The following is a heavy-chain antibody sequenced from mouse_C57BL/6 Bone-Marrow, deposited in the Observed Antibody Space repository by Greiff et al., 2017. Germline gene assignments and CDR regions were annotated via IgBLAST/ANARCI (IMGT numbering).Heavy chain of an antibody. J-gene: IGHJ2*01. CDR1: GYTFTSYW. CDR2: IHPNSGST. Sequence: QVQLQQPGAELVKPGASVKLSCKASGYTFTSYWMHWVKQRPGQGLEWIGMIHPNSGSTNYNEKLKSKATLTVDKSASTAYMQLSSLTSEDSAVYDCARTYGTWLGKGYFDYWGQGTTLTVSS. CDR3: ARTYGTWLGKGYFDY. D-gene: IGHD2-10*02. V-gene: IGHV1-64*01.